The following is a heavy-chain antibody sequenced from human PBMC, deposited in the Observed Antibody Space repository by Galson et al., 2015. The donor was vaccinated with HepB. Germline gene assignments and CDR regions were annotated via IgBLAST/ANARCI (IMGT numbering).Heavy chain of an antibody. CDR1: GFSFNSYA. D-gene: IGHD5-24*01. V-gene: IGHV3-23*01. J-gene: IGHJ4*02. Sequence: SLRLSCAASGFSFNSYAMSWVRQAPGKGLEWVSSISGSAEMTNYADSVTGRFTISRDNSKNTLYLRMSSLRGEDTDTYYCAKGAWLHPPCYFDLWGQGTLVTVSS. CDR3: AKGAWLHPPCYFDL. CDR2: ISGSAEMT.